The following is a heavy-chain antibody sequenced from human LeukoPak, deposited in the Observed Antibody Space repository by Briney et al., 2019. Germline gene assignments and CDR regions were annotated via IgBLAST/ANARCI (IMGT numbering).Heavy chain of an antibody. D-gene: IGHD6-13*01. J-gene: IGHJ4*02. CDR1: GFTFSSYA. CDR3: AKKRIAAAGKNDFDY. CDR2: ISGSASLT. V-gene: IGHV3-23*01. Sequence: GGSLRLSCAASGFTFSSYAVSWVRQAPGKGLEWVSLISGSASLTYYADSVKGWFAISRDNSKNTVYLQMNSLRVEDTAVYHCAKKRIAAAGKNDFDYWGQGTLVTVSS.